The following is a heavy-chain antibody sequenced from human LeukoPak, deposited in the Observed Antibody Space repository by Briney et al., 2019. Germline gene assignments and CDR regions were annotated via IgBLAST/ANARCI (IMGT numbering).Heavy chain of an antibody. V-gene: IGHV4-61*01. CDR3: ARRSRNYYSFDY. D-gene: IGHD3-10*01. Sequence: SETLSLTCTVSGGSVSSGSYYWSWIRQSPGKGLEWIGYIYYSGSTNYNPSLKSRVTISVDTSKNQFSLRLSSVTAADTAVYYCARRSRNYYSFDYWGQGTLVTVSS. CDR1: GGSVSSGSYY. J-gene: IGHJ4*02. CDR2: IYYSGST.